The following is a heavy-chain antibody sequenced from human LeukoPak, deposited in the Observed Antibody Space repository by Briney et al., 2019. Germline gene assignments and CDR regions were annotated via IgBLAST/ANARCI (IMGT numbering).Heavy chain of an antibody. V-gene: IGHV4-59*11. D-gene: IGHD1-7*01. CDR1: GGSISSHY. CDR3: ARSQNWNYADY. Sequence: SGTLSLTCTVSGGSISSHYWSWIRQPPGKGLGWIGYIYYSGSTNYNPSLKSRVTISVDTSKNQFSLKLSSVTAADTAVYYCARSQNWNYADYWGQGTLVTVSS. J-gene: IGHJ4*02. CDR2: IYYSGST.